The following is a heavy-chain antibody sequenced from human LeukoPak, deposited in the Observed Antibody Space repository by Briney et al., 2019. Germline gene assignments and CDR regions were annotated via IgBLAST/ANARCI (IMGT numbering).Heavy chain of an antibody. V-gene: IGHV3-30*04. CDR1: GFTFSSYA. CDR3: ARDNLSFRGSSGWYEIFY. CDR2: ISYDGSNK. J-gene: IGHJ4*02. Sequence: GGSLRLSCAASGFTFSSYAMHWVRQAPGKGLEWVAVISYDGSNKYYADSVKGRFTISRDNSKNTLYLQMNSLRAEDTAVYYCARDNLSFRGSSGWYEIFYWGQGTLVTVSS. D-gene: IGHD6-19*01.